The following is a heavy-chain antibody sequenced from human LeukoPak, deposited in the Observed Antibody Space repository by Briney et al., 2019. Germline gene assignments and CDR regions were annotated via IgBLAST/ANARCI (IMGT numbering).Heavy chain of an antibody. CDR3: ARSADYYDSSGYYD. Sequence: ASVKVSCKASGYTFTGYYMHWVRQATGQGLEWMGWMNPNSGNTGYAQKFQGRVTMTRNTSISTAYMELSSLRSEDTAVYYCARSADYYDSSGYYDWGQGTLVTVSS. V-gene: IGHV1-8*02. CDR1: GYTFTGYY. J-gene: IGHJ4*02. CDR2: MNPNSGNT. D-gene: IGHD3-22*01.